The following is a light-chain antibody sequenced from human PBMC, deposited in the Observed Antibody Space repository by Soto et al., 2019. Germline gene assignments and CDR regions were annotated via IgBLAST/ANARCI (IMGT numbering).Light chain of an antibody. V-gene: IGKV1-33*01. CDR1: QDIKNY. Sequence: DIQMTQSPSSLSASVGDRVTIACQASQDIKNYVNWYQQKPGKAPQLLVYAASTLELGVPSRFSGSGSGTEFTFTISSLQPEDIATYYCQQYGSQFTFGPGTNVD. CDR3: QQYGSQFT. CDR2: AAS. J-gene: IGKJ3*01.